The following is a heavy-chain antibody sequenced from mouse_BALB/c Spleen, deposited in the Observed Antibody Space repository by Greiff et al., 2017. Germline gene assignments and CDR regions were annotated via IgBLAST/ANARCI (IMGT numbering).Heavy chain of an antibody. J-gene: IGHJ4*01. D-gene: IGHD1-1*01. CDR2: IWSGGST. CDR3: ARNFPYYYGSSRYAMDY. CDR1: GFSLTSYG. V-gene: IGHV2-2*02. Sequence: QVQLQQSGPGLVQPSQSLSTTCTVSGFSLTSYGVHWVRQSPGKGLEWLGVIWSGGSTDYNAAFISRLSISKDNSKSQVFFKMNSLQANDTAIYYCARNFPYYYGSSRYAMDYWGQGTSVTVSS.